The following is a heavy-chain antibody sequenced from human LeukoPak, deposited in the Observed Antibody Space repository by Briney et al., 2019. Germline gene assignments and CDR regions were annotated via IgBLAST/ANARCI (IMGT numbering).Heavy chain of an antibody. CDR1: GDSISTGDYY. CDR3: AREPFGSGPYAPDYYYHGLDV. V-gene: IGHV4-30-4*01. CDR2: ISYSGST. Sequence: SETLSLTCSVSGDSISTGDYYWSWIRQPPGTGLEWIGYISYSGSTYYNPSLKSRLTISVDTSKNQFSLSLTSVTAADTAVYFCAREPFGSGPYAPDYYYHGLDVWGQGTTVTVSS. J-gene: IGHJ6*02. D-gene: IGHD3-10*01.